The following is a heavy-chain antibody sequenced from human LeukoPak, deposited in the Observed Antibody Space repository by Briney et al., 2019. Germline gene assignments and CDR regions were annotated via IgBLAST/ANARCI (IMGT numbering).Heavy chain of an antibody. D-gene: IGHD4-23*01. V-gene: IGHV4-4*07. Sequence: SETLSLTCAVSGASISHYYWSWIRQAPGKGLELIGSLYASESPKINPSLRSRVTLSLDTSKNQFSLELRSVTPEDSAVYYCARFKSGGWSYFDTWGQGIPVTVSS. CDR3: ARFKSGGWSYFDT. CDR1: GASISHYY. CDR2: LYASESP. J-gene: IGHJ4*02.